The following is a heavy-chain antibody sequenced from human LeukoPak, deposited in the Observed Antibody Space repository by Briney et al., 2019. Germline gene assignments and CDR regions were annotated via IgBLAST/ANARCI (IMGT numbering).Heavy chain of an antibody. CDR1: GFTFSGSA. V-gene: IGHV3-73*01. D-gene: IGHD6-19*01. CDR3: TSPYSSPGGFDY. J-gene: IGHJ4*02. Sequence: GGSLRLSCVASGFTFSGSAILWVRQASGKGLEWIGRIRSKANKHATTYAASVRGRFIVSRDDSKNTAYLQMNRLKTDDTAMYYCTSPYSSPGGFDYWGQGTLVTVSS. CDR2: IRSKANKHAT.